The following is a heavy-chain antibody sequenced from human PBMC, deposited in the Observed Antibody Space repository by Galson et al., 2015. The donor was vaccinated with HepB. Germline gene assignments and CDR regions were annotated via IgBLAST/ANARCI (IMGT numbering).Heavy chain of an antibody. D-gene: IGHD5-12*01. J-gene: IGHJ5*02. Sequence: SVKVSCKASGYTFTGYYMHWGRQAPGQGLEWMGRINPNSGGKTYAQKFQGRVTMTRDTSISTAYMELSRLRSDDTAVYYCARDGGLSGYDSPNWFDPWGQGTLVTVSS. CDR2: INPNSGGK. V-gene: IGHV1-2*06. CDR3: ARDGGLSGYDSPNWFDP. CDR1: GYTFTGYY.